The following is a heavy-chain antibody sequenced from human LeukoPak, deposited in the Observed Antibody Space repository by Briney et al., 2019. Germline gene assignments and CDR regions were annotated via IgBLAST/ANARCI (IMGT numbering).Heavy chain of an antibody. J-gene: IGHJ4*02. Sequence: PGGSLRLSGAASGFTFSSYSMNWVRQAPGKGLEWVSYISSSSSTIYYADSVKGRFTISRDNAKNSLYLQMNSLRAEDTAVYYCARDRSSSWYSNPNYWGQGTLVTVSS. D-gene: IGHD6-13*01. CDR1: GFTFSSYS. CDR3: ARDRSSSWYSNPNY. CDR2: ISSSSSTI. V-gene: IGHV3-48*01.